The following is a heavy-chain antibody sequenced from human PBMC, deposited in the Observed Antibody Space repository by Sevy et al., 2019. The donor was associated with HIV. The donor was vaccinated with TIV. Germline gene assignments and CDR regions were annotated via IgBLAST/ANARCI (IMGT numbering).Heavy chain of an antibody. CDR3: AREWDMFDI. CDR1: GGSISSYY. V-gene: IGHV4-59*01. D-gene: IGHD1-26*01. Sequence: SETLSLTCTVSGGSISSYYWSWIRQPPGKGLEWIGYIYYSGSTNYNPTLKSRVTISVDTSKNQFSLKLSSVTAADTAVYYCAREWDMFDIWGQGTMVTVSS. J-gene: IGHJ3*02. CDR2: IYYSGST.